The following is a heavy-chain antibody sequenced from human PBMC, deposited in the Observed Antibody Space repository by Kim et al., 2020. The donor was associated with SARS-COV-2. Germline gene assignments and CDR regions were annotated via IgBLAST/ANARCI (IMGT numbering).Heavy chain of an antibody. V-gene: IGHV3-48*03. CDR2: ISSSGSTI. D-gene: IGHD6-13*01. CDR3: ARDIEQQLVPVFYYYYGMDV. J-gene: IGHJ6*02. Sequence: GGSLRLSCAASGFTFSSYEMNWVRQAPGKGLEWVSYISSSGSTIYYADSVKGRFTISRDNAKNSLYLQMNSLRAEDTAVYYCARDIEQQLVPVFYYYYGMDVWGQGTTVTVSS. CDR1: GFTFSSYE.